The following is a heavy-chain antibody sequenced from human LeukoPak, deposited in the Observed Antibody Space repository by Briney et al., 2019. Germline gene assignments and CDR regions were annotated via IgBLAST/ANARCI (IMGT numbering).Heavy chain of an antibody. V-gene: IGHV3-7*01. Sequence: PGGSLRLSCAASGFTFSSYWMSWVRQAPGKGLEWVANIKQDGSGKYYVDSVKGRFTISRENAKNSRYLQMNSLRAEDTAVYYCARDLLYCSGGSCYHDYWGQGTLVTVSS. CDR2: IKQDGSGK. CDR1: GFTFSSYW. CDR3: ARDLLYCSGGSCYHDY. J-gene: IGHJ4*02. D-gene: IGHD2-15*01.